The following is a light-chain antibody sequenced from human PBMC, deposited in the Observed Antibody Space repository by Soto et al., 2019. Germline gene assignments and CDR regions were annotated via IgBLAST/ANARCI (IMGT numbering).Light chain of an antibody. CDR3: QQHDQGWT. J-gene: IGKJ1*01. Sequence: EIVMTQSPATLSVSLGERATRSCRASQSVSTKLVWYQQKPGQAPRLLIYGASTRATGIPARFSGSGSGTEFALTISSLQSEDFAVYYCQQHDQGWTFGQGTKVEIK. V-gene: IGKV3-15*01. CDR2: GAS. CDR1: QSVSTK.